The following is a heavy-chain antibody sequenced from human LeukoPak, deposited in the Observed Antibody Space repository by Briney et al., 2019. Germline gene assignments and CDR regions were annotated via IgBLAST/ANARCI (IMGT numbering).Heavy chain of an antibody. CDR3: ASSSSSWLYYFDY. D-gene: IGHD6-13*01. CDR1: GFTVSSNY. V-gene: IGHV3-53*01. J-gene: IGHJ4*02. Sequence: PGGPLRLSCAASGFTVSSNYMSWVRQAPGKGLEWVSVIYSGGSTYYADSVKGRFTISRDNSKNTLYLQMNSLRAEDTAVYYCASSSSSWLYYFDYWGQGTLVTVSS. CDR2: IYSGGST.